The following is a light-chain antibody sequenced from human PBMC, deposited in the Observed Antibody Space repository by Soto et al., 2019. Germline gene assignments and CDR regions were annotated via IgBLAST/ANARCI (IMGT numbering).Light chain of an antibody. CDR2: GAS. Sequence: EIVLKQSPGTLYLSPGERATLSCRASQSVSSRYLAWYQQKPGQAPRLLIYGASNKATSVPYSFSGSGSGTDFTLTISRLEPEDFALYYCQQYGSSPPYTFGQGTKLEIK. J-gene: IGKJ2*01. CDR1: QSVSSRY. V-gene: IGKV3-20*01. CDR3: QQYGSSPPYT.